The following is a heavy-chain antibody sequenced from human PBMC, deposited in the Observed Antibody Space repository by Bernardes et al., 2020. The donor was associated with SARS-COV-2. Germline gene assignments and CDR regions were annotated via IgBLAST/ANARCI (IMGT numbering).Heavy chain of an antibody. D-gene: IGHD3-22*01. CDR1: GFTFSSYA. J-gene: IGHJ4*02. CDR2: IFYDGSNK. CDR3: ARDPGYYDSSVQAIKSLDY. V-gene: IGHV3-30-3*01. Sequence: GGSLRLSCAASGFTFSSYAMHWVRQAPGKGLEWVAFIFYDGSNKYYSDSVKGRFTISRDNSKNTLYLQMNSLRAEDTAVYYCARDPGYYDSSVQAIKSLDYWGQRTLLTVSS.